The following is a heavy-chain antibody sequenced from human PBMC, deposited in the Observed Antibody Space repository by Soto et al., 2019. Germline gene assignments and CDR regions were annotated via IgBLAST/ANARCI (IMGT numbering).Heavy chain of an antibody. V-gene: IGHV3-30-3*01. CDR3: ARDLGGGYSGYENAFDI. Sequence: GGSLRLSCAASGFTFSSYAMHWVRQAPGKGPEWVAVISYDGSNKYYADSVKGRFTISRDNSKNTLYLQMNSLRAEDTAVYYCARDLGGGYSGYENAFDIWGQGTMVTVSS. CDR2: ISYDGSNK. J-gene: IGHJ3*02. D-gene: IGHD5-12*01. CDR1: GFTFSSYA.